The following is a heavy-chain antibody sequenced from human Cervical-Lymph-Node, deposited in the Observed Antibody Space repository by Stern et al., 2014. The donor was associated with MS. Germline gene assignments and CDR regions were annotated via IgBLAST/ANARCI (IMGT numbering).Heavy chain of an antibody. V-gene: IGHV4-34*01. CDR2: INHSGST. CDR1: GGSFSGYY. J-gene: IGHJ4*02. Sequence: QVPLQQWGAGLLKPSETLSLTCAVYGGSFSGYYWSWIRQPPGKGLEWIGEINHSGSTNYNPSLKSRVTISVDTSKNQFSLKLSSVTAADTAVYYCARGQTGGTSFDYWGQGTLVTVSS. CDR3: ARGQTGGTSFDY. D-gene: IGHD1/OR15-1a*01.